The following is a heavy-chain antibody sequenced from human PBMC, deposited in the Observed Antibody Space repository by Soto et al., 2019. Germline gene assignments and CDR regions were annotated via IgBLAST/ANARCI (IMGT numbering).Heavy chain of an antibody. D-gene: IGHD2-2*01. CDR1: GYSFTSYW. J-gene: IGHJ6*02. V-gene: IGHV5-51*01. CDR2: IYPGDSDT. CDR3: ARRDCSSTSCHYGMDV. Sequence: GESLKISCKGSGYSFTSYWIGWVRQMPGKGLEWMGIIYPGDSDTRYSPSFQGQVTISADKSISTAYLQWSSLKASDTAMYYCARRDCSSTSCHYGMDVWGQGTTVTVSS.